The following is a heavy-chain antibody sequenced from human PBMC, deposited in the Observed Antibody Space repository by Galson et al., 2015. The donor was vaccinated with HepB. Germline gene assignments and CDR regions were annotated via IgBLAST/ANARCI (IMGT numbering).Heavy chain of an antibody. D-gene: IGHD3-16*02. J-gene: IGHJ6*02. V-gene: IGHV4-4*07. CDR2: IYTSGST. Sequence: SETLSLTCTVSGGSISSYYWSWIRQPAGKGLEWIGRIYTSGSTNYNPSLKSRVTMSVDTSKNQFSLKLSSVTAADTAVYYCAREYDDGWGSYRYYYYGMDVWGQGTTFTVSS. CDR3: AREYDDGWGSYRYYYYGMDV. CDR1: GGSISSYY.